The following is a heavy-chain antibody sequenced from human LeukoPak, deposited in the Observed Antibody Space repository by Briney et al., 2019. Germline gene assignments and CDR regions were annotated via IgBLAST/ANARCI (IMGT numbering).Heavy chain of an antibody. V-gene: IGHV3-9*01. CDR2: VNWNSGST. CDR3: TKDAGVGSSSPSFYFYMDA. CDR1: GFNFVDYG. J-gene: IGHJ6*03. D-gene: IGHD6-6*01. Sequence: GGSLRLSCAASGFNFVDYGMHWVRQAPGKGLEWVSSVNWNSGSTAYADSVKGRFTVSRDNAKKSVYLQMDSLRPDDTALYYCTKDAGVGSSSPSFYFYMDAWGKGTTVSVSS.